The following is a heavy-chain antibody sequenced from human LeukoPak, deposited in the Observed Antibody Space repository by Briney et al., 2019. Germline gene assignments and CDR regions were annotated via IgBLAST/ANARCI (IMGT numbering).Heavy chain of an antibody. J-gene: IGHJ4*02. CDR2: ISGSGGST. CDR1: GFTFTNYA. Sequence: GGSLRLSCAASGFTFTNYAMSWVRQAPGKGLEWVSAISGSGGSTSYADSVKGRFTISRDNSKNTLYLHMKSLRAEDTAVYYCAKAIWTDYLLSYFDYWGQGTLVAGSS. CDR3: AKAIWTDYLLSYFDY. D-gene: IGHD3/OR15-3a*01. V-gene: IGHV3-23*01.